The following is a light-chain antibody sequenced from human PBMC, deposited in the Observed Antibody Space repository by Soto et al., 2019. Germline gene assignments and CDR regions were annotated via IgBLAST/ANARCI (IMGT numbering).Light chain of an antibody. V-gene: IGKV1-5*01. CDR2: DAS. J-gene: IGKJ1*01. Sequence: DIQMTQSPSTLSASVGDRVTITGRASQSISSWLAWYQQKPGKAPKLLIYDASSLESGVPSRFSGSGSGTEFTLTISSLQPDDFTTYYCQQYNSYPWTFGQRTKLEIK. CDR3: QQYNSYPWT. CDR1: QSISSW.